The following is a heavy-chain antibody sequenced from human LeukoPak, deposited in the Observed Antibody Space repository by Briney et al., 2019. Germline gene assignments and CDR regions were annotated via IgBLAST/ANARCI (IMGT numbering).Heavy chain of an antibody. V-gene: IGHV3-21*06. J-gene: IGHJ4*02. CDR2: ISSNSRYI. CDR1: GFTFSTYS. CDR3: AKRLLWFGEFDSFDY. Sequence: PGGSLRLSCAASGFTFSTYSMSWVRQAPGKGLEWVSSISSNSRYIYYADSMRGRFTISRDNAKNSLYLQMNSLRAEDTAVYYCAKRLLWFGEFDSFDYWGQGTLVTVSS. D-gene: IGHD3-10*01.